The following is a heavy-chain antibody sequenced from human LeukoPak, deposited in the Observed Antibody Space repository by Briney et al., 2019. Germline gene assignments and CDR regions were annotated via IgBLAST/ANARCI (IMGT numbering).Heavy chain of an antibody. CDR2: ISLSSTYT. D-gene: IGHD3-10*01. Sequence: PGGSLRLSCAASGFTFSDYYMSWIRQAPGKGLEWVSYISLSSTYTNYADSVKGRFTISRDNAKNLLYLQMNSLRAEDTAVYYCARDGWFGELDKDHFDYWGQGTLVTVSS. V-gene: IGHV3-11*06. J-gene: IGHJ4*02. CDR3: ARDGWFGELDKDHFDY. CDR1: GFTFSDYY.